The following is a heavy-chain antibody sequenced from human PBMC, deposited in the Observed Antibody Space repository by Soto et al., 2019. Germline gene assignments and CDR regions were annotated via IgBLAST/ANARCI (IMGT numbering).Heavy chain of an antibody. CDR2: IIPSLGIA. CDR3: ARGSCGYNYGDTGCNCLDY. Sequence: QVQLVQSGAEVKKPGSSVKVSCKASGGTFSSYTISWVRQAPRQGLEWMGRIIPSLGIANYAQKFQGRVTITADKSTSTAYMELSSLRSEDTDVYYCARGSCGYNYGDTGCNCLDYWGQGTLVTVSS. CDR1: GGTFSSYT. D-gene: IGHD5-18*01. J-gene: IGHJ4*02. V-gene: IGHV1-69*02.